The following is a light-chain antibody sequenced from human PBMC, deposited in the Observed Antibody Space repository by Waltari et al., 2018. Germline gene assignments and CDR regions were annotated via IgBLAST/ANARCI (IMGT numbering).Light chain of an antibody. J-gene: IGKJ2*01. CDR2: GAS. CDR1: QSVSSSY. Sequence: EIVLTQSPGTLSLSPGERATLSCRASQSVSSSYLAWYQQKPGQAPRLLIYGASRRATGIPDRFSGSGSGTDFTLTISRLEPEDFAVYYCQQYGSSPLYTCGQGTKLEIK. CDR3: QQYGSSPLYT. V-gene: IGKV3-20*01.